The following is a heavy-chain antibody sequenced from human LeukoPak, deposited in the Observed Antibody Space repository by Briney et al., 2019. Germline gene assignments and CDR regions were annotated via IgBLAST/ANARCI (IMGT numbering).Heavy chain of an antibody. V-gene: IGHV1-2*02. CDR2: INPNDGDT. CDR1: GYTFTDCY. D-gene: IGHD2-2*01. Sequence: GASVKVSCKASGYTFTDCYMHWVRQAPGQGLEWMGWINPNDGDTNYAQKFQGRVTMTRDTSISTAHMEVSRLRSDDTAVYYCARANFLYCSSSTCLFDYWGQGTLVTVSS. CDR3: ARANFLYCSSSTCLFDY. J-gene: IGHJ4*02.